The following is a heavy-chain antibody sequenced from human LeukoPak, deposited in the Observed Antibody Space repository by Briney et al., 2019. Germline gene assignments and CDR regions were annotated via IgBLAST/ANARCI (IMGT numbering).Heavy chain of an antibody. CDR1: GGTISSYY. Sequence: SETLSLTCTVSGGTISSYYWSWIRQPPGKGLEWIGHIYTSRSTNYNPSLESRVTMSVATSKNQFSLKLSCVTAADTAVYYCARVGIAETYYYYYYMDVWGKGTTVTISS. D-gene: IGHD6-13*01. CDR2: IYTSRST. J-gene: IGHJ6*03. V-gene: IGHV4-4*07. CDR3: ARVGIAETYYYYYYMDV.